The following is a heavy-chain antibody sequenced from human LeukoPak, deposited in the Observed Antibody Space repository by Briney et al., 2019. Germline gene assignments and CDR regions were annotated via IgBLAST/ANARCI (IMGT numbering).Heavy chain of an antibody. J-gene: IGHJ6*02. CDR3: ARKGHAVVVGPAASSDYYYYGMDV. V-gene: IGHV4-59*08. Sequence: SETLSLTCTVSGGSISSYYWSWIRQPPGKGLEWIGYIYYSGSTNYNPSLKSRVTISVDTSKNQFSLKLSSVTAADTAVYYCARKGHAVVVGPAASSDYYYYGMDVWGQGTTVTVS. CDR1: GGSISSYY. CDR2: IYYSGST. D-gene: IGHD2-2*01.